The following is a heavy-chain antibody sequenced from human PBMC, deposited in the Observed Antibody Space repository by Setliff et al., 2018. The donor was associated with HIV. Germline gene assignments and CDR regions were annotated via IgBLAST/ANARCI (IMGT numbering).Heavy chain of an antibody. V-gene: IGHV4-30-4*08. CDR1: XDSMSKGSYF. Sequence: SETLSLTCTVXXDSMSKGSYFWSWIRQSPGKGLEWIGYSADNADAYYNPSLKSRVTISVDTSNNQFSRKLNSVTASDAAVYYCARGGGTMMSIPNRFDFWGLGTXXXVSS. J-gene: IGHJ4*02. D-gene: IGHD3-22*01. CDR2: SADNADA. CDR3: ARGGGTMMSIPNRFDF.